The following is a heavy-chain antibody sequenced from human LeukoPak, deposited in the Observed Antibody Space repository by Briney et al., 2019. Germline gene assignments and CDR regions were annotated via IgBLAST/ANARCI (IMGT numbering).Heavy chain of an antibody. V-gene: IGHV1-69*13. D-gene: IGHD3-3*01. CDR1: GGTFSSYA. CDR3: ARDYDFWSY. Sequence: ASVKLSFKSSGGTFSSYAISWVRQAPGQGLEWMGGIIPIFGTANYAQKFQGRVTITADESTSTAYMELSRLSSEATAVYSCARDYDFWSYWGQGTLVTVSS. J-gene: IGHJ4*02. CDR2: IIPIFGTA.